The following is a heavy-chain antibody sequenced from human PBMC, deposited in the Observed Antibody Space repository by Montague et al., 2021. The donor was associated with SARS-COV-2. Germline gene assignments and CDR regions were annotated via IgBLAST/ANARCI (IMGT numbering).Heavy chain of an antibody. J-gene: IGHJ4*02. D-gene: IGHD1/OR15-1a*01. CDR1: GASITTYY. CDR3: AGGQQMNYFDF. CDR2: IYYNEKT. Sequence: ETLSLTCAVSGASITTYYWSWIRQPPGQGLEWIGHIYYNEKTNYNPSLKSRVTISMDTPKNHFSPKVTSVTAADTALYFCAGGQQMNYFDFWGQATLVTVSS. V-gene: IGHV4-59*13.